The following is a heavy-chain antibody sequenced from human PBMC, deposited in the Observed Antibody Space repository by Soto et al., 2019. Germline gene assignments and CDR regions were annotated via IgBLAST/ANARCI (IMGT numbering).Heavy chain of an antibody. V-gene: IGHV1-2*02. CDR3: ARKYLRINSRYEACMDV. CDR1: GYTFTGYF. CDR2: INPNSGGT. Sequence: ASVKVSCKASGYTFTGYFIHWVRQAPGQGLEWMGWINPNSGGTNYAETFQGRVTMTRATSISTVYMELSRLTSDDTAVYFCARKYLRINSRYEACMDVWGQGTTVTVSS. J-gene: IGHJ6*02. D-gene: IGHD6-13*01.